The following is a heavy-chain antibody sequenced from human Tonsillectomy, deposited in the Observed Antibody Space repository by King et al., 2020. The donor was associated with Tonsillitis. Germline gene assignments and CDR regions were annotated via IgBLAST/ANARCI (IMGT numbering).Heavy chain of an antibody. CDR1: GFTFSSYA. CDR2: ISGSGGST. J-gene: IGHJ2*01. CDR3: AKIRRGTGDLVSAAWYFDL. D-gene: IGHD7-27*01. Sequence: VQLVESGGDLVQPGGSLTLSCAASGFTFSSYAMSWFRQVPGKGLEGVSSISGSGGSTYYADSVKDQFTISRDNSKSTLYLQMNSLKANDTAVYYCAKIRRGTGDLVSAAWYFDLWGRGTLVTVSS. V-gene: IGHV3-23*04.